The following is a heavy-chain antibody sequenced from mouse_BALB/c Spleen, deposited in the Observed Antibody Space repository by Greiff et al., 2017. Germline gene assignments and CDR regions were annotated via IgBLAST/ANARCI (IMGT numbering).Heavy chain of an antibody. CDR1: GFTFSNYW. CDR3: TRLRPLYYYAMDY. CDR2: IRLKSNNYAT. J-gene: IGHJ4*01. Sequence: EVKLEESGGGLVQPGGSMKLSCVASGFTFSNYWMNWVRQSPEKGLEWVAEIRLKSNNYATHYAESVKGRFTISRDDSKSSVYLQMNNLRAEDTGIYYCTRLRPLYYYAMDYWGQGTSVTVSS. D-gene: IGHD2-12*01. V-gene: IGHV6-6*02.